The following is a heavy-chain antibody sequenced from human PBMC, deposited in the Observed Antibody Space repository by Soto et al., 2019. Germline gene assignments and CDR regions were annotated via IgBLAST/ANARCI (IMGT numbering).Heavy chain of an antibody. CDR3: AREDKSSGYAGTFQY. Sequence: QVQLVESGGGVVQRGTSLKLSCEASGFTFRSYVMHWVRQSPVKGLEWVAAISHDESNKHYADSVRGRFTISRDNSKNTLYLQMSSLTAEDTAVYCCAREDKSSGYAGTFQYWGQGTLVTVSS. D-gene: IGHD3-22*01. J-gene: IGHJ1*01. V-gene: IGHV3-30-3*01. CDR2: ISHDESNK. CDR1: GFTFRSYV.